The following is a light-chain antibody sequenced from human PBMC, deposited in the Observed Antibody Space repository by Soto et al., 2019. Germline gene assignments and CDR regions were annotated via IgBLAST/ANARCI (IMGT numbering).Light chain of an antibody. CDR1: QSVSNNY. Sequence: EIVLTQSPGNLSLSPGERATLSCRTSQSVSNNYVAWNQQKPGQAPRLLIHGASSRATGIPARFSGSGSWTDFTLTISRLEPEDYAVYHCQQYGSYLITFGGEPKVEIK. CDR3: QQYGSYLIT. V-gene: IGKV3-20*01. J-gene: IGKJ4*01. CDR2: GAS.